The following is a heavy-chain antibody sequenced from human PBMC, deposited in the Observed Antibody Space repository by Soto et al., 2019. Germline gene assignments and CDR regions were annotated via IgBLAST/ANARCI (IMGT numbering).Heavy chain of an antibody. CDR2: ISGSGGST. Sequence: GVSLRLSCEASGFNFSSYAMTWVRQAPGKGLEWVSTISGSGGSTYYADSVNGRFTISRDNSKNTLYLQMNSLRAEDTAVYFCANVNYDILTGSLGFFDSWGQGALVTSPQ. V-gene: IGHV3-23*01. CDR3: ANVNYDILTGSLGFFDS. J-gene: IGHJ4*02. CDR1: GFNFSSYA. D-gene: IGHD3-9*01.